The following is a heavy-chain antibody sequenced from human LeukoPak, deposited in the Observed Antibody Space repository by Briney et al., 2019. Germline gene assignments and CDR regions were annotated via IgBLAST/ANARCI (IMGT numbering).Heavy chain of an antibody. V-gene: IGHV1-69*04. CDR3: ARDPPLASTSNAFDI. CDR2: IIPTLNIV. J-gene: IGHJ3*02. D-gene: IGHD6-19*01. Sequence: GSSVKVSRKAPGGTSYTISWVRQAPGQGLEWMGRIIPTLNIVNYAQKFRDRVTITADKFTSTAYMELSSLSSEDTAVYYCARDPPLASTSNAFDIWGQGTMVTVSS. CDR1: GGTSYT.